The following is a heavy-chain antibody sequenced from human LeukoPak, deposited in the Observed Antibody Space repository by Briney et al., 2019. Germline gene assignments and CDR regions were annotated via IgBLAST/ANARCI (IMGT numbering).Heavy chain of an antibody. Sequence: GGSLRLSCAASGFTFSNYDMSWVRQAPGKGLEWVSSISDSGSSTYYADSMKGRFTISRDNSKNTLYLQMTNLRAADTAVYYCAKDLSRAVAADWFDPWDQGSLVTVSS. V-gene: IGHV3-23*01. J-gene: IGHJ5*02. CDR3: AKDLSRAVAADWFDP. CDR2: ISDSGSST. CDR1: GFTFSNYD. D-gene: IGHD6-19*01.